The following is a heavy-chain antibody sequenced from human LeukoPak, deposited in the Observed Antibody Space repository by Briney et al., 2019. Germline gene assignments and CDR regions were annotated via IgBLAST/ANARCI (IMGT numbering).Heavy chain of an antibody. V-gene: IGHV3-21*01. D-gene: IGHD6-13*01. CDR1: GFTFSSYS. CDR3: ATDHEQQLTGGMDV. CDR2: ISSSSSYI. Sequence: PGGSLRLSCAASGFTFSSYSMNWVRQAPGKGLEWVSSISSSSSYIYYADSVKGRFTISRDNAKSSLYLQMNSLRAEDTAVYYCATDHEQQLTGGMDVWGQGTTVTVSS. J-gene: IGHJ6*02.